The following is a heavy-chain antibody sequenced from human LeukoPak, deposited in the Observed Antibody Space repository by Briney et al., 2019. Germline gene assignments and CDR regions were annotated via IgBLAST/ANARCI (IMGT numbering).Heavy chain of an antibody. J-gene: IGHJ6*02. CDR2: IYYSGST. V-gene: IGHV4-39*01. D-gene: IGHD2-21*01. CDR3: ARHGDPHYYYYGMDV. Sequence: PSETLSLTCLVSGGFISSSSSYWGWLRHPPGRGLERIGSIYYSGSTYYNPSLKRRVPLSVDTSKNQFSLKLGSVTAADTAVYYCARHGDPHYYYYGMDVRGQGTTVTVSS. CDR1: GGFISSSSSY.